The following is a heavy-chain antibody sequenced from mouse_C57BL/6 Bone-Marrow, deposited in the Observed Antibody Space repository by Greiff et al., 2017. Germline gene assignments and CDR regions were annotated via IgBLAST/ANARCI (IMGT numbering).Heavy chain of an antibody. CDR3: ATATSAY. CDR2: IDPSDSYT. CDR1: GYTFTSYW. V-gene: IGHV1-59*01. J-gene: IGHJ3*01. Sequence: QVQLQQPGAELVRPGTSVKLSCKASGYTFTSYWMHWVKPRPGQGLEWIGVIDPSDSYTNYNQKFKGKATLTVDTSSSTAYMQLSSLTSEDSAVYYCATATSAYWGQGTLVTVSA.